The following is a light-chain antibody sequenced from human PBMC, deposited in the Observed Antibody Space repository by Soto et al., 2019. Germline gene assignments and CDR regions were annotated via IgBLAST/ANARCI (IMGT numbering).Light chain of an antibody. CDR2: DVT. J-gene: IGLJ1*01. CDR3: SSYTSSSTPYV. CDR1: SSDVGGYNY. V-gene: IGLV2-14*01. Sequence: QSDLTQPASVSGSPGQSITISCTGTSSDVGGYNYVSWYQQHPVKAPKLMIYDVTNRPSGVSDRFSGSKSGNTASLTISGLQAEDVADYSCSSYTSSSTPYVFGTGTKVTVL.